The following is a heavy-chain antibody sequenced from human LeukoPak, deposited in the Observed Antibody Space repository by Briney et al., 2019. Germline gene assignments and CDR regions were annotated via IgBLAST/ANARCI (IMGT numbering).Heavy chain of an antibody. CDR1: GYTFTGYY. J-gene: IGHJ6*03. CDR2: INPNSGGT. Sequence: ASVKVSCKASGYTFTGYYMHWVRQAPGQGLEWMGWINPNSGGTNYAQKFQGGVTMTRDTSISTAYMELSRLTSDDTAVFYCARGRGVYYYYMDVWGKGTTVTVSS. V-gene: IGHV1-2*02. CDR3: ARGRGVYYYYMDV.